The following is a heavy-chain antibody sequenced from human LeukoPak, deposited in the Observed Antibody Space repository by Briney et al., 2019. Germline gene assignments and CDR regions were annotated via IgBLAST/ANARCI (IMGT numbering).Heavy chain of an antibody. CDR3: AADGDCSSTSCYVGAFDY. Sequence: SVKVSCKASGFTFTSSAVQWVRQARGQRLEWIGWIVVGSGNTNYAQKFQERVTITRDMSTSTAYMELSSLRSEDTAVYYCAADGDCSSTSCYVGAFDYWGQGTLVTVSS. D-gene: IGHD2-2*01. V-gene: IGHV1-58*01. CDR2: IVVGSGNT. J-gene: IGHJ4*02. CDR1: GFTFTSSA.